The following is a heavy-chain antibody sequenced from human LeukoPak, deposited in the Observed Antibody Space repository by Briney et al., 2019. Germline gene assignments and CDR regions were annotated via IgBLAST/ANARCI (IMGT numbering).Heavy chain of an antibody. CDR1: GFTFSSYS. J-gene: IGHJ4*02. D-gene: IGHD5-18*01. CDR3: AKDTPGYSFYFDY. CDR2: ISSSSSYI. Sequence: PGGSLRLSCAASGFTFSSYSMNWVRQAPGKGLEWVSSISSSSSYIYYADSVKGRFTISRDNSKNTLYLQMNSLRAEDTAVYYCAKDTPGYSFYFDYWGQGTLVTVSS. V-gene: IGHV3-21*01.